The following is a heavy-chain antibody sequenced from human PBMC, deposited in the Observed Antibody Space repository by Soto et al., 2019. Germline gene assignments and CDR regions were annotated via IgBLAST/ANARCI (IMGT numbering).Heavy chain of an antibody. Sequence: SETLSLTCAVYGGSFSGYYWSWIRQPPGKGLEWIGEINHSGSTNYNPSLKSRVTISVDTSKNQFSLKLSSVTAADTAVYYCARGKFLEWLLGTRYYYYGMDVWGQGXTVTVSS. V-gene: IGHV4-34*01. D-gene: IGHD3-3*01. CDR3: ARGKFLEWLLGTRYYYYGMDV. CDR1: GGSFSGYY. J-gene: IGHJ6*02. CDR2: INHSGST.